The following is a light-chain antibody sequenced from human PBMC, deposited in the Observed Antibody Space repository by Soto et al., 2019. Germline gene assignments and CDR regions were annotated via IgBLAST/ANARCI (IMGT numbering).Light chain of an antibody. V-gene: IGKV3D-20*02. J-gene: IGKJ5*01. CDR3: QQRSNWPIT. CDR1: QSVSSNY. Sequence: ESVLTQSPGTLSLSPGERATLSCRASQSVSSNYLAWYQQKPGQAPRLLIYGASTRATGIPDRFSGSGSGTDLTITISSLQSEDFEVYYCQQRSNWPITFGQGTRLENK. CDR2: GAS.